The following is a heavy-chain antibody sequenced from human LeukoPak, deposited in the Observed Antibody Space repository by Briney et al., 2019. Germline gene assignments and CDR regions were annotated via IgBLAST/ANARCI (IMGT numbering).Heavy chain of an antibody. Sequence: PGGSLRLSCTVSGFTVSSNSMSWVRQAPGKGLEWVSFIYSDNTHYSDSVKGRFTISRDNSKNTLYLQMNSLRAEDTAVYYCARTSSSGLVGGYYFDYWGQGTLVTVSS. J-gene: IGHJ4*02. V-gene: IGHV3-53*01. D-gene: IGHD6-19*01. CDR2: IYSDNT. CDR1: GFTVSSNS. CDR3: ARTSSSGLVGGYYFDY.